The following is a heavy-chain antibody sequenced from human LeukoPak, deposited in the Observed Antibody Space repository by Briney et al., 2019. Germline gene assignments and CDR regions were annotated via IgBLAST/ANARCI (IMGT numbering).Heavy chain of an antibody. CDR1: GFTFDDYA. Sequence: GGSLRLSCAASGFTFDDYAMHWVRQAPGKGLEWVSLISWDGGSTYYADSVKGRFTISRDNSKNSLYLQMNSLRAEDTALYYCAKDSPGGATDGMDAWGQGTTVTVSS. J-gene: IGHJ6*02. CDR3: AKDSPGGATDGMDA. V-gene: IGHV3-43D*03. CDR2: ISWDGGST. D-gene: IGHD5-12*01.